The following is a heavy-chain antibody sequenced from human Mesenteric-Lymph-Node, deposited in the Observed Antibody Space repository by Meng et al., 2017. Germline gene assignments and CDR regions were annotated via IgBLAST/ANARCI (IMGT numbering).Heavy chain of an antibody. CDR3: ARGTYYYDSSGYYYDYYYYGMDV. CDR1: GYTFTGYY. J-gene: IGHJ6*02. Sequence: SVKVSCKASGYTFTGYYMHWVRQAPGQGLEWMGGIIPIFGTANYAQKFQGRVTITTDESTSTAYMELSSLRSEDTAVYYCARGTYYYDSSGYYYDYYYYGMDVWGQGTTVTVSS. CDR2: IIPIFGTA. D-gene: IGHD3-22*01. V-gene: IGHV1-69*05.